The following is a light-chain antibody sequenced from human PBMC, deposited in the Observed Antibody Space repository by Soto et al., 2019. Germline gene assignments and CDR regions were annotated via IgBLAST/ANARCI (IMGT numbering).Light chain of an antibody. CDR3: AAWDDSLNEYV. V-gene: IGLV1-44*01. J-gene: IGLJ1*01. CDR1: SSNIGRNS. CDR2: GNS. Sequence: QSVRTQAPSVSGTPGQRVTITCSGSSSNIGRNSVNWYQHLPGTAPKLLTHGNSHRPSGVPDRFSGSKSGTSASLAISGLQPEDEADYCCAAWDDSLNEYVFGDGTKVTVL.